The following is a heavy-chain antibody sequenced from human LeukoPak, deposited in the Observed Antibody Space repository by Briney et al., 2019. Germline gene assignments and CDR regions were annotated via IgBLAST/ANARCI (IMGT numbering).Heavy chain of an antibody. CDR3: ARFPILGYYFDY. V-gene: IGHV4-59*01. Sequence: PSETLSLTCTVSGGSINSYYWSWVRQPPGKGLEWIGYIYYSGRTNYNPSLKSRVTISVNTSKNQFSLKLSSVTAADTAVYYCARFPILGYYFDYWGQGTLVTVSS. CDR1: GGSINSYY. J-gene: IGHJ4*02. CDR2: IYYSGRT. D-gene: IGHD3-10*01.